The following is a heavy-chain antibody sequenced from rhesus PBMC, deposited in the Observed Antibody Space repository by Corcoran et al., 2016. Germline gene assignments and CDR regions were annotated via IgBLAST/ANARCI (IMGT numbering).Heavy chain of an antibody. CDR2: IYGNSANT. CDR3: ARFTSTTIRYFDL. Sequence: QVQLQQWGEGLVKPSETLSLTFAVYGGSISGYYYWSWIRQPPGKGLGWIGYIYGNSANTNYNPSLNNRVTISKDTSKNQFSLKLSSVTAADTAVYYCARFTSTTIRYFDLWGPGTPITISS. D-gene: IGHD2-2*01. J-gene: IGHJ2*01. CDR1: GGSISGYYY. V-gene: IGHV4-73*01.